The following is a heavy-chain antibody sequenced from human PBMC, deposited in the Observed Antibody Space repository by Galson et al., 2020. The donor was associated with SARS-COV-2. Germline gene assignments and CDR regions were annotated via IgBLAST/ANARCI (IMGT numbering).Heavy chain of an antibody. CDR3: ARVVYSSYPFDS. CDR1: GYNFTNYW. D-gene: IGHD4-4*01. V-gene: IGHV5-10-1*01. J-gene: IGHJ4*02. CDR2: IDPTDSYT. Sequence: KIGESLKISCRASGYNFTNYWIVWVRQMPGKGLEWMGRIDPTDSYTYYSQSFQGHVTVSADKSISTAYLQWDTLKASDTAMYYCARVVYSSYPFDSWGQGTLVTVSS.